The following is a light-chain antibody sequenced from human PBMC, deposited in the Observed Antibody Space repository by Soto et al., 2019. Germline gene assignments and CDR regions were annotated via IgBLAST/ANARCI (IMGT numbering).Light chain of an antibody. CDR2: EVF. J-gene: IGLJ3*02. Sequence: QSALTQPASVSGSPGQSITISCTGTNTDVGGYDRVSWYQHHPGKAPKMLIFEVFNRPSGISDRFSGSKSGDTASLTISWLQAEDEADYYCISYIPSTTTHWVFGGGTKLTVL. CDR1: NTDVGGYDR. V-gene: IGLV2-14*01. CDR3: ISYIPSTTTHWV.